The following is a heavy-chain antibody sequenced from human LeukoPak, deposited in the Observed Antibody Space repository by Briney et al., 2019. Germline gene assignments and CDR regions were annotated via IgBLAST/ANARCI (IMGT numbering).Heavy chain of an antibody. D-gene: IGHD4-17*01. Sequence: GGSLRLSCAASGFTFRSYAMSWVRQAPGKGLEWVSAISGSGGSTYYADSVKGRFTISRDNSKNTLYLQMNSLRAEDTAVYYCAKGRIDYGDYVYSDYWGQGTLVTVSS. CDR3: AKGRIDYGDYVYSDY. V-gene: IGHV3-23*01. J-gene: IGHJ4*02. CDR2: ISGSGGST. CDR1: GFTFRSYA.